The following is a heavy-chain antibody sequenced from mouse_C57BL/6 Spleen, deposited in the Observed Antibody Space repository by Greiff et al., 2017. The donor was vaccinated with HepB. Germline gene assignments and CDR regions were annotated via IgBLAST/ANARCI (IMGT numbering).Heavy chain of an antibody. CDR1: GYTFTDYY. D-gene: IGHD2-2*01. Sequence: EVQLQQSGPELVKPGASVKISCKASGYTFTDYYMNWVKQSHGKSLEWIGDINPNNGGTSYNQKFKGKATLTVDKSSSTAYMELRSLTSEDSAVYYCAKKDGYDRGFAYWGQGTLVTVSA. J-gene: IGHJ3*01. CDR3: AKKDGYDRGFAY. V-gene: IGHV1-26*01. CDR2: INPNNGGT.